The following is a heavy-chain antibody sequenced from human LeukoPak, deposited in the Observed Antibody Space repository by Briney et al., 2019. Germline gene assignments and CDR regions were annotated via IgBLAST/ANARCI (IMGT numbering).Heavy chain of an antibody. CDR1: GGSLSGYY. D-gene: IGHD2-2*02. CDR2: INHSGST. J-gene: IGHJ4*02. Sequence: SETLSLTRAVYGGSLSGYYWSWIRQPPGKGLEWIGEINHSGSTNYNPSLKSRVTISVDTSKNKFSLKLSSVTAADTAVYYCARELPDIVVVPAAILGYYFDYWGQGTLDTVSS. V-gene: IGHV4-34*01. CDR3: ARELPDIVVVPAAILGYYFDY.